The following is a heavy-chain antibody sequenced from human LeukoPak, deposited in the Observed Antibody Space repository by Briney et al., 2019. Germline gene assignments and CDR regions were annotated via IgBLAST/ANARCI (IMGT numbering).Heavy chain of an antibody. CDR3: ARAYCGGDCYPDIFDY. CDR2: IKQDGSEK. D-gene: IGHD2-21*02. V-gene: IGHV3-7*01. J-gene: IGHJ4*02. Sequence: GGSLRLSCAASGFTFSSYWMSWVRQAPGKGLEWVANIKQDGSEKYYVDYVKGRFTISRDNAKNSLYLQMNSLRAEDTAVYYCARAYCGGDCYPDIFDYWGQGTLVTVSS. CDR1: GFTFSSYW.